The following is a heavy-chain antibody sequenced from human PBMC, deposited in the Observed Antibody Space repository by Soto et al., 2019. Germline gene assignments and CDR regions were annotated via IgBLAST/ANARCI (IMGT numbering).Heavy chain of an antibody. J-gene: IGHJ5*02. CDR1: GGSISSGDYY. Sequence: SETLSLTCTVSGGSISSGDYYWSWIRQPPGKGLEWIGYIYYSGSTYYNPSLKSRVTISVDTSKNQFSLKLSSVTAADTAVYYCARARLGIAARPNWFDPWGEGSMAPSPQ. CDR2: IYYSGST. V-gene: IGHV4-30-4*01. D-gene: IGHD6-6*01. CDR3: ARARLGIAARPNWFDP.